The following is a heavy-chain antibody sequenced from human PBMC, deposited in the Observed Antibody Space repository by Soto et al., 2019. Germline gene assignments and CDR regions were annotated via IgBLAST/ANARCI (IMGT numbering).Heavy chain of an antibody. J-gene: IGHJ6*02. CDR3: ARFSGGSYNTYYFYYGMDV. D-gene: IGHD2-15*01. CDR1: GYTFTSYG. Sequence: ASVKVSCKASGYTFTSYGISWVRQAPGQGLDWMGWISAYNGNTKYAQDLQGRVTMTTDTSTSTAYMELRSLRSDDTAVYYCARFSGGSYNTYYFYYGMDVWGQGTTVTVSS. V-gene: IGHV1-18*01. CDR2: ISAYNGNT.